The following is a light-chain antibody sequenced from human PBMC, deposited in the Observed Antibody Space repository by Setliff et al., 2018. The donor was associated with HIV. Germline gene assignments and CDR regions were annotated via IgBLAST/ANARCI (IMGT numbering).Light chain of an antibody. V-gene: IGKV3D-15*01. CDR3: QQYNRWPPLT. J-gene: IGKJ4*01. Sequence: EIVMTQSPAILSVSPGEGATLSCRASTSVLNHLAWYQQKPGQAPRLVIYDASARATGIPARFSGSGSGTEFTLTISSLQPEDFAVYYCQQYNRWPPLTFGGGTKVDIK. CDR1: TSVLNH. CDR2: DAS.